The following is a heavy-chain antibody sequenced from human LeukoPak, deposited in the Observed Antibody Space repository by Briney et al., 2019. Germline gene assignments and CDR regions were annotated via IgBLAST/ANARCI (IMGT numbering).Heavy chain of an antibody. CDR2: INPNSGGT. CDR3: ARSLGYVDTAMVTPDY. V-gene: IGHV1-2*02. Sequence: ASVKVSCKASGYTFTGYYMHWVRQAPGQGLEWMGWINPNSGGTNYAQKFQGRVTMTRDTSISTAYMDLSRLRSDDTAVYYCARSLGYVDTAMVTPDYWGQGTLVTVSS. J-gene: IGHJ4*02. D-gene: IGHD5-18*01. CDR1: GYTFTGYY.